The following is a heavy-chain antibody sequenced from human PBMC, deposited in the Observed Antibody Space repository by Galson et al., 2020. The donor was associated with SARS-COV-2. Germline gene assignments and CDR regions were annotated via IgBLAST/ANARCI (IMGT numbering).Heavy chain of an antibody. CDR1: GGSISSSSYY. CDR3: ASVSVYSSSWYYYYGMDV. J-gene: IGHJ6*02. V-gene: IGHV4-39*01. Sequence: SATLSLTCTVSGGSISSSSYYWGWIRQPPGKGLEWIGSIYYSGSTYYNPSLKSRVTISVDTSKNQFSLKLSSVTAADTAVYYCASVSVYSSSWYYYYGMDVWGQGTTVTVSS. D-gene: IGHD6-13*01. CDR2: IYYSGST.